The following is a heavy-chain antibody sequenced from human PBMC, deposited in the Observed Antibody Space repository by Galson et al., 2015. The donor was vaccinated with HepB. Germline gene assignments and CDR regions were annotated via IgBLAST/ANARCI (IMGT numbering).Heavy chain of an antibody. V-gene: IGHV3-7*03. CDR3: ARVASHAFDI. Sequence: SLRLSCAASGFRFSSYWMSWVRQAPGKGLEWVANIKEDGTEKYYVDSVKGRFTISRDNAKNSLYLQMNSLRVEDTAIYYCARVASHAFDIWGQGTMVTVSS. CDR1: GFRFSSYW. J-gene: IGHJ3*02. CDR2: IKEDGTEK.